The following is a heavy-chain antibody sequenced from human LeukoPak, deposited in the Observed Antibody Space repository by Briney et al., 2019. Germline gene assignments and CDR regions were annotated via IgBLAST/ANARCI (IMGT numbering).Heavy chain of an antibody. V-gene: IGHV4-59*01. J-gene: IGHJ2*01. CDR1: GGSISSYY. D-gene: IGHD5-24*01. CDR2: IYYSGST. CDR3: ARDRVEDGYNSPSWYFDL. Sequence: SETLSLTCTVSGGSISSYYWSWIRQPPGKGLEWIGYIYYSGSTNYNPSLKSRVTISVDTSKNQFSLRLSSVTAADTAVYYCARDRVEDGYNSPSWYFDLWGRGTLVTVSS.